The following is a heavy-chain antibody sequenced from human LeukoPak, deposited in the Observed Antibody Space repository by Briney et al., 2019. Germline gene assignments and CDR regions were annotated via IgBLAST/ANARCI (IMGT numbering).Heavy chain of an antibody. D-gene: IGHD2-15*01. CDR2: INPSGGST. J-gene: IGHJ4*02. CDR3: AIPAESRRGGRYFDY. V-gene: IGHV1-46*01. Sequence: GASVKVSCKASGYTFTSYYMHWGRQAPGPGLEWMGIINPSGGSTSYAQKFQGRVTMTRDTCTSTVYMELSSLRSEDTAVYYCAIPAESRRGGRYFDYWGQGTLVTVSS. CDR1: GYTFTSYY.